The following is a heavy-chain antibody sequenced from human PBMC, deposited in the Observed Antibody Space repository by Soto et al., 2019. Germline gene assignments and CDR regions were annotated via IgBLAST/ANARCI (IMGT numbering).Heavy chain of an antibody. CDR2: ISAGGGSS. Sequence: PGGSLRLSCAASGFTFSSYAMGWVRRAPGKGLECISCISAGGGSSYYADSVKGRFTISRDSSKNTLYLQMNSLRAEDTAIYYCAKSYYSVSGNSDYWGQGALVTVSS. CDR3: AKSYYSVSGNSDY. D-gene: IGHD3-10*01. V-gene: IGHV3-23*01. CDR1: GFTFSSYA. J-gene: IGHJ4*02.